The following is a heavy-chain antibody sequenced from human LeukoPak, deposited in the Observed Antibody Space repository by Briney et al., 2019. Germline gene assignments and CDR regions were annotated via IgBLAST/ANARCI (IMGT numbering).Heavy chain of an antibody. Sequence: GGSLRLSCAASGCIFRNYGMHWVRQAPGKGLEWVAVISYDGSNKYYADSVKGRFTVSRDNSKNTLYLQMNSLRAEDTAVYYCAKEGRDGFNYDYWGQGTLVTVSS. CDR3: AKEGRDGFNYDY. D-gene: IGHD5-24*01. CDR1: GCIFRNYG. V-gene: IGHV3-30*18. CDR2: ISYDGSNK. J-gene: IGHJ4*02.